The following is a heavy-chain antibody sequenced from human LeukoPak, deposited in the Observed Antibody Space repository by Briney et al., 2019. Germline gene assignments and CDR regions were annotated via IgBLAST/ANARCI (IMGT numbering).Heavy chain of an antibody. D-gene: IGHD1-26*01. J-gene: IGHJ4*02. CDR1: GLTFSTYW. V-gene: IGHV3-74*03. Sequence: PGGSLRLSCAASGLTFSTYWMHWVRQAPGKGLAWVARINPDGSIRTYANPVQGRVTISRDTAKDTLFLQMNSLRAEDTAVYYCAREARVGGALQYWGQGTPVTVSS. CDR3: AREARVGGALQY. CDR2: INPDGSIR.